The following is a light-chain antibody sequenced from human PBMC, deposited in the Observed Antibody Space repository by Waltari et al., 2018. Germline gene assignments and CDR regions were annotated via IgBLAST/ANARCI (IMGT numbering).Light chain of an antibody. J-gene: IGKJ1*01. V-gene: IGKV1-39*01. Sequence: DIQMTQSPSSLSASVGDRVTITCRASQSISNYLNWYQQKPGKAPHLLIYGASNLQRGVPSRFSGSRSGTDFTRSISSLQPEDFATYYCQQNYYTPWTFGQGTKVEIK. CDR2: GAS. CDR1: QSISNY. CDR3: QQNYYTPWT.